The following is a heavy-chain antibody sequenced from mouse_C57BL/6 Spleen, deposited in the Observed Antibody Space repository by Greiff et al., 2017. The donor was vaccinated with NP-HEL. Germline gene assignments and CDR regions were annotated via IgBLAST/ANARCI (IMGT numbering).Heavy chain of an antibody. CDR3: ARRYYGRWYFDV. CDR1: GYTFTSYW. D-gene: IGHD1-1*01. Sequence: QVQLKQPGAELVKPGASVKMSCKASGYTFTSYWITWVKQRPGQGLEWIGDIYPGSGSTNYNEKFKSKATLTVDTSSSTAYMQLSSLTSEDSAVYYGARRYYGRWYFDVWGTGTTVTVSS. J-gene: IGHJ1*03. CDR2: IYPGSGST. V-gene: IGHV1-55*01.